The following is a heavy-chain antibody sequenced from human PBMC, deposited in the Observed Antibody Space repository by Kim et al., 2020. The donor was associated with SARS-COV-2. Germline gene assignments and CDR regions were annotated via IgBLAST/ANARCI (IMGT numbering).Heavy chain of an antibody. V-gene: IGHV3-7*01. CDR2: IKQDGSEK. CDR3: ARTYYDFWSGYSGGAFD. D-gene: IGHD3-3*01. CDR1: GFTFSGYW. Sequence: GGSLRLSCAASGFTFSGYWMSWVRQAPGKGLEWVANIKQDGSEKYYVDSVKGRFTISRDNAKNSLYLQMNSLRAEDTALYYCARTYYDFWSGYSGGAFD. J-gene: IGHJ3*02.